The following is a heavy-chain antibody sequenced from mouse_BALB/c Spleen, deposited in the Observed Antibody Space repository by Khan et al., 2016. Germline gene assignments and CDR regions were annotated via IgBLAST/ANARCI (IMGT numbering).Heavy chain of an antibody. CDR2: IRYSDST. CDR1: GYSITSDYA. D-gene: IGHD2-2*01. J-gene: IGHJ1*01. Sequence: EVKLLESGPGLVKPSQSLSLTCTVTGYSITSDYAWNWIRQFPGNKLEWLGYIRYSDSTSYHPSLKSRLSFTRDTSKNQFFLQLNSVTTEDTATYYCARGGYDEYCDVWGAGTTVTVSS. V-gene: IGHV3-2*02. CDR3: ARGGYDEYCDV.